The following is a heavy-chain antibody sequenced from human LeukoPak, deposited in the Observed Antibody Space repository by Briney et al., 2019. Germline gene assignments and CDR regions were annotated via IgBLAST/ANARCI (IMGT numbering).Heavy chain of an antibody. D-gene: IGHD3-3*01. CDR3: ARVYDFWSGYANPDYYYGMDV. V-gene: IGHV3-21*01. CDR2: ISSSSSYI. Sequence: GGSLRLSCAASGSTFSSYSMNWVRQAPGKGLEWVSSISSSSSYIYYADSVKGRFTISRDNAKNSLYLQMNSLRAEDTAVYYCARVYDFWSGYANPDYYYGMDVWGQGTTVTVSS. CDR1: GSTFSSYS. J-gene: IGHJ6*02.